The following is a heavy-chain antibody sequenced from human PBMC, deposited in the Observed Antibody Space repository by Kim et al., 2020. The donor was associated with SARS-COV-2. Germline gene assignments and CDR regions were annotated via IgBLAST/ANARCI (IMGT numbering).Heavy chain of an antibody. CDR2: ISGNTDNT. D-gene: IGHD3-9*01. V-gene: IGHV3-23*01. CDR1: GFIFSNYA. J-gene: IGHJ4*02. CDR3: AKHNILTYYYPSIDY. Sequence: GGSLRLSCAASGFIFSNYAMSWVCQAPGKGLEWVSSISGNTDNTHYADSVKGRFTISRDDSKNTLYLQMNSLRADDTALYYCAKHNILTYYYPSIDYWGQGTLVTVSS.